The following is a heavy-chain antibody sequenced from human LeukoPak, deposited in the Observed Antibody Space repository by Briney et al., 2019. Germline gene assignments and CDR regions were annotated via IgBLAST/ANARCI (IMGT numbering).Heavy chain of an antibody. J-gene: IGHJ4*02. D-gene: IGHD6-19*01. CDR1: GYTFSNYY. CDR3: ARDRIAVAGTFDY. V-gene: IGHV1-69*06. Sequence: SVKVSCKASGYTFSNYYIHWVRQAPGQGLEWMGGIIPIFGTANYAQKFQGRVTITADKSTSTAYMELSSLRSEDTAVYYCARDRIAVAGTFDYWGQGTLVTVSS. CDR2: IIPIFGTA.